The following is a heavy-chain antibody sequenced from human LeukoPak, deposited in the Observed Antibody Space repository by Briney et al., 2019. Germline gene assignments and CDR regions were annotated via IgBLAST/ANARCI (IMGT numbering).Heavy chain of an antibody. D-gene: IGHD6-13*01. CDR2: ISAYNGNT. J-gene: IGHJ6*03. Sequence: ASVKVSCKASGCTFTSYGISWVRQAPGQGLEWMGWISAYNGNTNYAQKLQGRVTMTTDTSTSTAYMELRSLRSDDTAVYYCARLLSGIAAAGAQAYYYYYYMDVWGKGTTVTISS. CDR1: GCTFTSYG. CDR3: ARLLSGIAAAGAQAYYYYYYMDV. V-gene: IGHV1-18*01.